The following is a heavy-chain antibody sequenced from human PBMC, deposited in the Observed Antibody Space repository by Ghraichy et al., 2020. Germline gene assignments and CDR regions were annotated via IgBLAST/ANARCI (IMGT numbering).Heavy chain of an antibody. J-gene: IGHJ4*02. CDR2: IYYSGST. V-gene: IGHV4-59*01. Sequence: SETLSLTCSVSRGSISSYYWNWIRQPPGKGLEWIGYIYYSGSTNYNPSLKSRVTMSVDTSKNQFSLELSSVTAADTAVYYCARGQQFSGYGSFDYWGQGTLVTVSS. D-gene: IGHD5-12*01. CDR3: ARGQQFSGYGSFDY. CDR1: RGSISSYY.